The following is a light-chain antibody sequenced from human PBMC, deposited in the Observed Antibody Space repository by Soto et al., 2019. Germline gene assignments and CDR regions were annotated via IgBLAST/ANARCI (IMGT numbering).Light chain of an antibody. Sequence: SVLPQPASLSLSPGQWVTISCTGNSSNIGAGYDVHWYQQRPGTAPKLLIFGNRNRPSGVPDRFSGSKSGTSASLAITGLQAEDEADYYCQSYDSSLSGPDGFGTGTKSP. CDR1: SSNIGAGYD. J-gene: IGLJ1*01. CDR2: GNR. CDR3: QSYDSSLSGPDG. V-gene: IGLV1-40*01.